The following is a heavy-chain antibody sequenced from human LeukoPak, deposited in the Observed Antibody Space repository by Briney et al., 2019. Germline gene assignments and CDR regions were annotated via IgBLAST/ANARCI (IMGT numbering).Heavy chain of an antibody. CDR3: ARDHYYDSSGCDY. CDR2: INHSEST. CDR1: GGSISSGGYY. J-gene: IGHJ4*02. V-gene: IGHV4-39*07. Sequence: SETLSLTCTVSGGSISSGGYYWSWIRQPPGKGLEWIGEINHSESTNYNPSLKSRVTISVDTSRNQFSLKLNSVTAADTAVYYCARDHYYDSSGCDYWGQGTLVTVSS. D-gene: IGHD3-22*01.